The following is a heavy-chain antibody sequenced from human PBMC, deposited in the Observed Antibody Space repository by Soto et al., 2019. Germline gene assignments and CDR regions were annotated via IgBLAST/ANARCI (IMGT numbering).Heavy chain of an antibody. V-gene: IGHV3-33*01. CDR3: ARGKGHNTYYYYYGMDV. J-gene: IGHJ6*02. D-gene: IGHD1-1*01. CDR2: IWYDGSNK. CDR1: GFIFSNYG. Sequence: GGSLRLSCAASGFIFSNYGMHWVRQAPGKGLEWVAVIWYDGSNKYYADSVKGRFTISRDNSKNTLYLQMNSLRAEDTAVYYCARGKGHNTYYYYYGMDVWGQGTTVTVSS.